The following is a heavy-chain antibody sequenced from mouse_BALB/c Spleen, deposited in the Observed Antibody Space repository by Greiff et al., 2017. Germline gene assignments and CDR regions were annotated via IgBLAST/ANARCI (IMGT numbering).Heavy chain of an antibody. CDR2: IDTSDSYT. CDR1: GYTFTDYW. D-gene: IGHD2-3*01. J-gene: IGHJ1*01. CDR3: ARGSNDGYYWYFDV. Sequence: VQLQQPGAELVMPGASVKMSCKASGYTFTDYWMHWVKQRPGQGLEWIGAIDTSDSYTSYNQKFKGKATLTVDESSSTAYMQLSSLTSEDSAVYYCARGSNDGYYWYFDVWGAGTTVTVSS. V-gene: IGHV1-69*01.